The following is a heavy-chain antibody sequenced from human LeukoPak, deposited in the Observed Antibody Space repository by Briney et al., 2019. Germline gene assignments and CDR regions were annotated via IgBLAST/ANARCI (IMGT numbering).Heavy chain of an antibody. CDR3: ARSYYYDSSGYYDY. V-gene: IGHV3-74*01. CDR2: INSDGSST. Sequence: GKSLRLSCAASGFTFTNYGMHWVRQAPGKGLVWVSRINSDGSSTSYADSVKGRFTISRDNAKNTLYLQMNSQRAEDTAVYYCARSYYYDSSGYYDYWGQGTLVTVSS. D-gene: IGHD3-22*01. J-gene: IGHJ4*02. CDR1: GFTFTNYG.